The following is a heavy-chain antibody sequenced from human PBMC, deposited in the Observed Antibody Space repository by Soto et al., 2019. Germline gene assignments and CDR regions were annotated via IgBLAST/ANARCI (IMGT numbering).Heavy chain of an antibody. V-gene: IGHV3-30*18. D-gene: IGHD4-17*01. J-gene: IGHJ6*02. CDR3: VKDLQRDYLAPYYYYRMDV. Sequence: PGGSLRLSCAASGFTFSSYGMHWVRQAPGKGLEWVAVISYDGSNKYYADSVKGRFTISRDNSKNTLYLQMNSLRAEDTAVYYCVKDLQRDYLAPYYYYRMDVWGQGTTVTVSS. CDR2: ISYDGSNK. CDR1: GFTFSSYG.